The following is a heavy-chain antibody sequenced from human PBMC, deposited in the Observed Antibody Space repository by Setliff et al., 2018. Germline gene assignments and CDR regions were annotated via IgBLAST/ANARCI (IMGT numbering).Heavy chain of an antibody. J-gene: IGHJ2*01. V-gene: IGHV3-33*08. CDR2: IWDDGVKK. D-gene: IGHD3-10*01. Sequence: GGSLRLSCAASGFTFSTYRMHWVRQAPGKGLEWVAVIWDDGVKKYHADSVKGRFTISRDNSKNTLYLQMNSLRAEDTAVYYCARGGVFGSSYFDLWGRGTLVTVSS. CDR1: GFTFSTYR. CDR3: ARGGVFGSSYFDL.